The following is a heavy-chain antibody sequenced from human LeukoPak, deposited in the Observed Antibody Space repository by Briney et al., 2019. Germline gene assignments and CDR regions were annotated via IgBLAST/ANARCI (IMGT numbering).Heavy chain of an antibody. J-gene: IGHJ6*03. Sequence: PGGSLRLSCAASGFTFSSYEMNWDRQAPGMGLEWVSYISSSGSTIYYADTVKGRFTISRDNAKNSLYLQMNSLRAEDTAVYYCATTLYSSSWLSAYYYYYYMDVWGKGTMVTVSS. V-gene: IGHV3-48*03. CDR3: ATTLYSSSWLSAYYYYYYMDV. CDR1: GFTFSSYE. D-gene: IGHD6-13*01. CDR2: ISSSGSTI.